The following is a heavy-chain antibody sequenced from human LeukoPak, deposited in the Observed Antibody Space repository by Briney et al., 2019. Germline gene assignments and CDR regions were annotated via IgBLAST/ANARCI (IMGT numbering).Heavy chain of an antibody. D-gene: IGHD6-19*01. J-gene: IGHJ4*02. V-gene: IGHV3-7*02. CDR3: ARKGIAVVTFDY. Sequence: GGSLRLSCAASGFTFSSYWMSWVRQAPGKGLEWVANINQDESEKYFVDSVKGRFTISRDNSKNTLYLQMNSLRAEDTAVYYCARKGIAVVTFDYWGQGTLVTVSS. CDR1: GFTFSSYW. CDR2: INQDESEK.